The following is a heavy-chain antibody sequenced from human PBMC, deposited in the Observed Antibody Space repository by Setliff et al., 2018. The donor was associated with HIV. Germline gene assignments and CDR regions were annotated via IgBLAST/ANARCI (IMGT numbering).Heavy chain of an antibody. CDR3: ARSVMTTTNYFGY. V-gene: IGHV4-38-2*02. J-gene: IGHJ4*02. Sequence: SETLSHTCTVSGYSISSDYWWGWIRQPPGKGLEWIGSIYHSGNTYYNPSLKSRVIISVDMSKNQFSLKLTSVTAADTAVFYCARSVMTTTNYFGYWGPGTLVTVSS. D-gene: IGHD4-4*01. CDR2: IYHSGNT. CDR1: GYSISSDYW.